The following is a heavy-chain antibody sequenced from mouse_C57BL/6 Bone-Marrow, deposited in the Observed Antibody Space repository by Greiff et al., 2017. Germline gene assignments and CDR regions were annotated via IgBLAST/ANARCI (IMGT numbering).Heavy chain of an antibody. V-gene: IGHV1-7*01. Sequence: VQLQQSGAELVKPGASVKMSCKASGYTFTSYWMHWVKQRPGQGLEWIGYIYPSTGYTEYNQKFKDKATLTADTSSSTAYMQLSSLTSEDSAVYYCAHCYGSSYYFDYWGQGTTLTVSS. CDR3: AHCYGSSYYFDY. D-gene: IGHD1-1*01. CDR1: GYTFTSYW. CDR2: IYPSTGYT. J-gene: IGHJ2*01.